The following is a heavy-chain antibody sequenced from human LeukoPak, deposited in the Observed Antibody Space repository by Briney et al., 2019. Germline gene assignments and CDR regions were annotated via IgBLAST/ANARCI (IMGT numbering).Heavy chain of an antibody. CDR3: AKVPYYDSSGYH. D-gene: IGHD3-22*01. J-gene: IGHJ4*02. CDR1: GFTFSSYA. V-gene: IGHV3-23*01. CDR2: ISGSGGST. Sequence: PGGSLRLSXAASGFTFSSYAMSWVRQAPGKGLEWVSAISGSGGSTYYADSVKGRFTISRDNSKNTLYLQMNSLRAEDTAVYYCAKVPYYDSSGYHWGQGTLVTVSS.